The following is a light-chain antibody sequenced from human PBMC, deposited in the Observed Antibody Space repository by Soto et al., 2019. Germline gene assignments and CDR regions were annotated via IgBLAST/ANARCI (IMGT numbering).Light chain of an antibody. Sequence: EVLMTQSPVTLSVSPGESATLSCRANQSIGTDVAWYQQKPGQAPRLLVYGASTRASDVPARFSGAGSGTDFTLTISSLQSEDFVLYYCRQYNKWPPLTFGGGTKVDIK. CDR2: GAS. CDR3: RQYNKWPPLT. V-gene: IGKV3-15*01. J-gene: IGKJ4*01. CDR1: QSIGTD.